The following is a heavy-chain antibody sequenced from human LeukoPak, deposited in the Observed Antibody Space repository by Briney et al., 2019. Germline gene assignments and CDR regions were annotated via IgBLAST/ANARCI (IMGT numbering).Heavy chain of an antibody. Sequence: SETLSLTCTVSGGSVSSYYWSWIRQPAGKGLEWIGRIYTSGSTNYNPSVKSRVTISVDKSKNQFSLKLSSVTAADTAVYYCAGGDIVVVPGHFDYWGQGTLVTVSS. CDR1: GGSVSSYY. CDR2: IYTSGST. CDR3: AGGDIVVVPGHFDY. J-gene: IGHJ4*02. D-gene: IGHD2-2*01. V-gene: IGHV4-4*07.